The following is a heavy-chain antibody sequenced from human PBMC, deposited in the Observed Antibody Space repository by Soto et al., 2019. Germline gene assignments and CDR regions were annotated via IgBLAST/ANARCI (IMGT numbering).Heavy chain of an antibody. J-gene: IGHJ6*03. CDR3: ARGILRPNHYMDV. V-gene: IGHV4-31*03. Sequence: QVQLQESGPGLVKPSQNLSLTCIVSGDSISRGGYFWTWIRQHPGKGLEWIGYIYDSGSAFYNPSLKSRVTMSVDTSKNQFSLNLRSVTAADTAVFYCARGILRPNHYMDVWGKGTAVAVSS. D-gene: IGHD1-26*01. CDR1: GDSISRGGYF. CDR2: IYDSGSA.